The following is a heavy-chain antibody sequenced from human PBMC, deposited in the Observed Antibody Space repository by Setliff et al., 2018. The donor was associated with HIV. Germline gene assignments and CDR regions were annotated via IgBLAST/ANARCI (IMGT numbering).Heavy chain of an antibody. CDR1: GGSISSYY. Sequence: SETLSLTCTVSGGSISSYYWSWIRQPPGKGLEWIGYIYYSGSTNYNPSLKSRVTISVDTSKNQFSLKLSSVTAADTAVYYCARVMAGSYDGTSSRYFDYWGQGTPVTVSS. CDR3: ARVMAGSYDGTSSRYFDY. J-gene: IGHJ4*02. V-gene: IGHV4-59*01. D-gene: IGHD3-22*01. CDR2: IYYSGST.